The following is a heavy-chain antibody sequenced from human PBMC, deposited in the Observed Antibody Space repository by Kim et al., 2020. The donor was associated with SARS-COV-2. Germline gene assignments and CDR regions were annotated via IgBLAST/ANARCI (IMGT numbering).Heavy chain of an antibody. J-gene: IGHJ4*02. CDR3: AENTGN. CDR2: ISYVGSNK. V-gene: IGHV3-30-3*01. Sequence: GGSLRLSCAASGFAFSTYAMYWVRQAPGKGLEWVSVISYVGSNKYYADSVKGRFTISRDNSKNTLYLQMNSLRAEDTAVYYCAENTGNWAQGTVLTVPS. CDR1: GFAFSTYA. D-gene: IGHD3-10*01.